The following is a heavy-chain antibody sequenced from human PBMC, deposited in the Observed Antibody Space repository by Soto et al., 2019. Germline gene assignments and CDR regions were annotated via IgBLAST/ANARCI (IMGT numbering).Heavy chain of an antibody. D-gene: IGHD3-22*01. CDR1: GFSFDDYT. V-gene: IGHV3-9*01. Sequence: GGSLRLSCGGSGFSFDDYTMHWVRQAPGKGPEWVASLSWNSGFSGYADSVKGRFTISRDNAQSSVHLQMNSLRTEDTALYYCAKGRGTIVVIDDYDIWGQGTMVTVSS. CDR2: LSWNSGFS. CDR3: AKGRGTIVVIDDYDI. J-gene: IGHJ4*03.